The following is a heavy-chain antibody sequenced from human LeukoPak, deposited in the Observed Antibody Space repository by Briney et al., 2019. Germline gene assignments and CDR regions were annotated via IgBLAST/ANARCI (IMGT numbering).Heavy chain of an antibody. CDR3: ARGVPLGV. Sequence: SETLSLTCTVSGGSISSSYWNWIRQAPGKGLEWIGYIYYSGSTNYNPSLKSRVTISIDTSKNQFSLKLSSVTAADTAVYYCARGVPLGVWGQGTTVTVSS. CDR1: GGSISSSY. CDR2: IYYSGST. J-gene: IGHJ6*02. V-gene: IGHV4-59*01. D-gene: IGHD4/OR15-4a*01.